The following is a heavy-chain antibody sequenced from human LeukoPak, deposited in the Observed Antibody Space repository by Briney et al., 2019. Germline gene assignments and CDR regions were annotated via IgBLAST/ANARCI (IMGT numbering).Heavy chain of an antibody. CDR3: AKDYVVGSIDY. Sequence: GGSLRLSCAASGFTFSSYGMHWVRQAPGKGLEWVSSIDKIGVGTYYADSVRGRSTISRDNSKNTLFLQMNSLRAEDSAVYYCAKDYVVGSIDYWGQGTLVTVSS. V-gene: IGHV3-NL1*01. J-gene: IGHJ4*02. D-gene: IGHD2-21*01. CDR1: GFTFSSYG. CDR2: IDKIGVGT.